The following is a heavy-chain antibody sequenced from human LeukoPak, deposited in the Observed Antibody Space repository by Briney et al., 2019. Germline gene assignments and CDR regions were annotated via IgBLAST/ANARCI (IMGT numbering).Heavy chain of an antibody. V-gene: IGHV3-23*01. D-gene: IGHD2-2*01. CDR2: ISGSGGST. Sequence: GGSLRLSCAASGFTFSSYAMSWVRQAPGKGLEWVSAISGSGGSTYYADSVKGRLTISRDNSKNTLYLQMNSLRAEDTAVYYCAKGGYCSSTSCYHSWFDPWGQGTLVTVSS. CDR1: GFTFSSYA. CDR3: AKGGYCSSTSCYHSWFDP. J-gene: IGHJ5*02.